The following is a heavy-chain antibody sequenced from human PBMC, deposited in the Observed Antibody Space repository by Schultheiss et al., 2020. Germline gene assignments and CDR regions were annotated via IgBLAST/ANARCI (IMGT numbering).Heavy chain of an antibody. CDR3: ARGGGWFGELSSLARPFDY. CDR1: GFTFSSYA. J-gene: IGHJ4*02. D-gene: IGHD3-10*01. CDR2: INSAGKT. Sequence: GGSLRLSCAASGFTFSSYAMTWVRQAPGKGLEWVCSINSAGKTHYVDSVKGRFTLSRDDAKKMLHLQMNSLRAEDTAVYYCARGGGWFGELSSLARPFDYWGQGTLVTVSS. V-gene: IGHV3-23*01.